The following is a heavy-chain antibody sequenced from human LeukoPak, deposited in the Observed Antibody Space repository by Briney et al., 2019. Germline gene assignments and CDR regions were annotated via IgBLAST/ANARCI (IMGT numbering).Heavy chain of an antibody. J-gene: IGHJ4*02. CDR1: GFTFSSYA. V-gene: IGHV3-30-3*01. D-gene: IGHD2-2*01. CDR2: ISYDGSNK. Sequence: PGGSLRLSCAASGFTFSSYAMHWVRQAPGKGLEWVAVISYDGSNKYYADSVKGRFTISRDNSKNTLYLQMNSLRAEDTAVYYCANHFSTLTFPAATESLDYWGQGTLVTVSS. CDR3: ANHFSTLTFPAATESLDY.